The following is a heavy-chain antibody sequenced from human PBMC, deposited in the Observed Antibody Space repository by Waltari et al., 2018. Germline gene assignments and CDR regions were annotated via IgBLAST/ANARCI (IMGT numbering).Heavy chain of an antibody. J-gene: IGHJ4*02. CDR1: GDSVSSNSAA. D-gene: IGHD2-2*02. V-gene: IGHV6-1*01. CDR2: TYYRSKWYN. Sequence: QVQLQQSGPGLVKPSQTLSLTCAISGDSVSSNSAAWNWIRQSPSRGLEWLGRTYYRSKWYNDYAVSVKSRITINPDTSKNQFSLQLNSVTPEDTAVYYCARERLYCSSTSCYTRTFDYWGQGTLVTVSS. CDR3: ARERLYCSSTSCYTRTFDY.